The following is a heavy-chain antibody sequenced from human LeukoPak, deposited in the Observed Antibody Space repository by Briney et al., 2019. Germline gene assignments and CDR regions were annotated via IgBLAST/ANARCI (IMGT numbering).Heavy chain of an antibody. Sequence: PSETLSLTCTVSGGSISSGSYYWSWIRQPAGKGLEWIGRIYTSGSTNYNPSLKSRVTISVDTSKNQFSLKLSSVTAADTAVYYCAREVFWSGYYPDYWGQGTLVTVSS. V-gene: IGHV4-61*02. CDR3: AREVFWSGYYPDY. D-gene: IGHD3-3*01. CDR1: GGSISSGSYY. CDR2: IYTSGST. J-gene: IGHJ4*02.